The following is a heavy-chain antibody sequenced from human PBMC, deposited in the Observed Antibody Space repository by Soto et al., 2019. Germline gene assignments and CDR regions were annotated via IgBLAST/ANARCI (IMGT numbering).Heavy chain of an antibody. Sequence: QVQLQQWGAGLLKPSETLSLTCAVNSESLSGYYWSWIRQSPGKGLEWIGEIDGSGNTNYSPSLRSRVAMSVDTSKNHLSLNLNSVSAADTAAYYCVGARGRLVGFDYWGQGTLVTVSS. CDR3: VGARGRLVGFDY. J-gene: IGHJ4*02. D-gene: IGHD1-26*01. CDR1: SESLSGYY. V-gene: IGHV4-34*01. CDR2: IDGSGNT.